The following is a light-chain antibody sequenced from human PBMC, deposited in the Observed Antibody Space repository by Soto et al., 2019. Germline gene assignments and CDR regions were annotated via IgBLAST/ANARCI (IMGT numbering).Light chain of an antibody. Sequence: EIVMTQSPLSLPVTPGEPASISCRSSQSLLHNNGYNYLDWYLQKPGQSPQLLSYLSSNRASGVPDRFSASGSGTDFTLEIRRVEAEDVGVYYCMQALQTPFTFGPGTKVDIK. CDR3: MQALQTPFT. CDR2: LSS. J-gene: IGKJ3*01. V-gene: IGKV2-28*01. CDR1: QSLLHNNGYNY.